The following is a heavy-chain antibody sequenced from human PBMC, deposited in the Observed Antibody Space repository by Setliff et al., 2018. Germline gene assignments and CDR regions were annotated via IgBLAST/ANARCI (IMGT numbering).Heavy chain of an antibody. CDR2: IYYSGSI. D-gene: IGHD5-12*01. J-gene: IGHJ3*01. Sequence: SETLSLTCTVSGGSISSSSYYWGWIRQPPGKGLEWIGSIYYSGSIYYNPSLKSRVTLFVDTSKDQFSLRLTSMTAADTAVYYCARQVEMATIAFDVWGQGTMVTVSS. CDR3: ARQVEMATIAFDV. CDR1: GGSISSSSYY. V-gene: IGHV4-39*01.